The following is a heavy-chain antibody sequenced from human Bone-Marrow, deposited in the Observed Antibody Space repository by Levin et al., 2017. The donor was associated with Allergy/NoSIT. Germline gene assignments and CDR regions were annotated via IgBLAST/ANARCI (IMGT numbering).Heavy chain of an antibody. Sequence: SETLSLTRTVSGDSISSYSWSWLRQPPGKGLEYIGYIYYSGNTNYNPSLESRVTISVDTSKNQFSLKLRSVTAADTAVYFCAREIDLYSASLAYWGQGTLVTVSS. CDR1: GDSISSYS. J-gene: IGHJ4*02. V-gene: IGHV4-59*01. CDR2: IYYSGNT. D-gene: IGHD3-16*01. CDR3: AREIDLYSASLAY.